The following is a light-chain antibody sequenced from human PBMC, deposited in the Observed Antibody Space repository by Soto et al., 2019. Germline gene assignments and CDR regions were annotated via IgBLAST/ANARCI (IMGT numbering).Light chain of an antibody. CDR2: GAA. J-gene: IGKJ1*01. CDR1: QSVGSN. CDR3: QQYNNWPPDRT. Sequence: EIVMTQSPATLSVSPGERATLSCRASQSVGSNLAWYQQKPGQAPRLLIYGAATRATGIPARFSGSGSGTEFTLTISSLQSEDCAIYFCQQYNNWPPDRTFGQGTKGEIK. V-gene: IGKV3-15*01.